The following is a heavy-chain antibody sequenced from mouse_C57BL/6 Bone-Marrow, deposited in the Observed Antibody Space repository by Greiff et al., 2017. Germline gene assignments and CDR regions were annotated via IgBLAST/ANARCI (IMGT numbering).Heavy chain of an antibody. J-gene: IGHJ4*01. CDR3: ARHGREYGNYYYAMDY. Sequence: VQVVESGPGLVAPSQSLSITCTVSGFSLTSYGVHWVRQPPGKGLEWLVVIWSDGSTTYNSALKSRLSISKDNSKSQVFLKMNSLQTDDTAMYYCARHGREYGNYYYAMDYWGQGTSVTVSS. CDR1: GFSLTSYG. V-gene: IGHV2-6-1*01. CDR2: IWSDGST. D-gene: IGHD2-10*02.